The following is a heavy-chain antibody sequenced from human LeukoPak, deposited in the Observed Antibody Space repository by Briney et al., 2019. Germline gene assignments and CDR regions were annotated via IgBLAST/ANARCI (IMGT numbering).Heavy chain of an antibody. V-gene: IGHV4-34*01. J-gene: IGHJ4*02. Sequence: XXXWIRQPPGXXXEGXGEINHSGSTNYNPSLKSRVTISVDTSKNQFSLKLSSVTAADTAVYYCARGREYIVVVPAASGNDFDYWGQGTLVTVSS. D-gene: IGHD2-2*01. CDR2: INHSGST. CDR1: X. CDR3: ARGREYIVVVPAASGNDFDY.